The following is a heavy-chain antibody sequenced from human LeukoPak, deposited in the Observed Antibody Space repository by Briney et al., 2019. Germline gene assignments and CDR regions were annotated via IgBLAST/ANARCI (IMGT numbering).Heavy chain of an antibody. D-gene: IGHD5-12*01. CDR2: INPNNGGT. J-gene: IGHJ3*02. V-gene: IGHV1-2*02. CDR1: GYTFTGHY. CDR3: AIGGYDPYAFDI. Sequence: ASVKVSCKASGYTFTGHYMHWVRQVPGQGLEWMGWINPNNGGTNYAQKFQGRVTMTRDTSISTAYMELSRLRSDDTAVYYCAIGGYDPYAFDIWGQGTMVTVSS.